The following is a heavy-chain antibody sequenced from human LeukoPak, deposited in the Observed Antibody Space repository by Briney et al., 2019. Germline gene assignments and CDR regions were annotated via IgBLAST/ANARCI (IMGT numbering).Heavy chain of an antibody. D-gene: IGHD2-15*01. V-gene: IGHV1-24*01. CDR2: FDPEDGET. J-gene: IGHJ6*02. CDR3: ARAYCSGGSCYELNYYGMDV. Sequence: ASVKVSCKVSGYTLTELSMHWVRQAPGKGLEWMGGFDPEDGETIYAQKFQGRVTMTEDTSTDTAYMELSSLRSEDTAVYYCARAYCSGGSCYELNYYGMDVWGQGTTVTVSS. CDR1: GYTLTELS.